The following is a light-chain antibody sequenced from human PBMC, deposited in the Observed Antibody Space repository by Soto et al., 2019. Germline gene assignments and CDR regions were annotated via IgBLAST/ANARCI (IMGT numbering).Light chain of an antibody. CDR3: QQYNDWFSIT. CDR1: QSVSSK. J-gene: IGKJ5*01. Sequence: ELVMTQSPATLSVSPGERAALAWRASQSVSSKLAWYRQRPGQAPRIVIYDTYTRATGVPARFSGSGSGTEFTLTISSLQSEDFGVYYCQQYNDWFSITXGQGTRLEIK. CDR2: DTY. V-gene: IGKV3-15*01.